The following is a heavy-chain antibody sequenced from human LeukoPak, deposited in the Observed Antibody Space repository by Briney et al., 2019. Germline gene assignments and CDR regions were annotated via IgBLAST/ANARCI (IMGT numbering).Heavy chain of an antibody. CDR2: IGSSGSAGNNI. CDR3: ARAPTPYFTYYMDV. V-gene: IGHV3-48*02. CDR1: GFSFTGCG. J-gene: IGHJ6*03. Sequence: PGGSLRLSCAASGFSFTGCGMNWVRQAPGKGLEWVSYIGSSGSAGNNIYYAVSVKGRFTISRDNAKDSLFLQMNSLRDADTAVYYCARAPTPYFTYYMDVWGKGTTVTVSS. D-gene: IGHD2-21*01.